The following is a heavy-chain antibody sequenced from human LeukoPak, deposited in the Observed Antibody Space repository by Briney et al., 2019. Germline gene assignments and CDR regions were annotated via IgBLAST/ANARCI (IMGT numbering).Heavy chain of an antibody. V-gene: IGHV1-24*01. CDR1: GYTLTELS. Sequence: ASVKVSCKVSGYTLTELSMHWVRQAPGKGLEWMGGFDPEDGETIYAQKFQGRVTMTEDTSTDTAYMELSSLRSENTAVYYCATTYSGYDSFLDYWGQGTLVTVSS. CDR2: FDPEDGET. CDR3: ATTYSGYDSFLDY. D-gene: IGHD5-12*01. J-gene: IGHJ4*02.